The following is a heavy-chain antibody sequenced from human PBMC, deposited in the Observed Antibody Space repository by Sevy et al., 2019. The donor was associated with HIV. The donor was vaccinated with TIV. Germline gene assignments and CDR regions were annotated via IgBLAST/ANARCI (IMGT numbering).Heavy chain of an antibody. Sequence: GGSLRLSCAASGFTFSSYWMHWVRQAPGKGLVWVSRINSDGTGTSYADSVKGRFTISRDNAKNTLYLQMNSLRAEDTAVYYCARDPGITGTRFDPWGQRTLVTVSS. J-gene: IGHJ5*02. D-gene: IGHD1-20*01. CDR1: GFTFSSYW. V-gene: IGHV3-74*01. CDR2: INSDGTGT. CDR3: ARDPGITGTRFDP.